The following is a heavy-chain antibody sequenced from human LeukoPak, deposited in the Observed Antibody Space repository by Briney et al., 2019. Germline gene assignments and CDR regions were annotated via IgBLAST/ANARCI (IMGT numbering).Heavy chain of an antibody. J-gene: IGHJ4*02. CDR3: ASIAAAAVDY. CDR2: ISSSSSTI. Sequence: GALRLSCAASGFTFSSYWMSWVRQAPGKGLEWVSYISSSSSTIYYADSVKGRFTISRDNAKNSLYLQMNSLRAEDTAVYYCASIAAAAVDYWGQGTLVTVSS. V-gene: IGHV3-48*04. CDR1: GFTFSSYW. D-gene: IGHD6-13*01.